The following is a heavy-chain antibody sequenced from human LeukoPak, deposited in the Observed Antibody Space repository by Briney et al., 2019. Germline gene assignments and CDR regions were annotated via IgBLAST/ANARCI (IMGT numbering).Heavy chain of an antibody. Sequence: ASVKVSCKTSGYNFNRYSIAWVRQAPGQGLEWMGWVSTSNGATNYAEKFQGRVTMTTETVTKTAYLELRRLTSGDTAMYFCARVSDTSMVTPGFDSWGQGTLVTVS. CDR1: GYNFNRYS. V-gene: IGHV1-18*01. J-gene: IGHJ4*02. D-gene: IGHD5-18*01. CDR2: VSTSNGAT. CDR3: ARVSDTSMVTPGFDS.